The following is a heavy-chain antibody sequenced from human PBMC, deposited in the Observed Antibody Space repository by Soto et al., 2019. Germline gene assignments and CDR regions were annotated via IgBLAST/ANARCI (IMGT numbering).Heavy chain of an antibody. J-gene: IGHJ5*02. V-gene: IGHV4-30-2*01. CDR3: ARQGYYGSGSYYKFRWFDP. Sequence: SETLSLTCAVSGGSISSGGNSWSWIRQPPGKGLEWIGYIYRSGATFYNPSLRSRVTILVDTSMNHFSLNLSSVTAADTALYYCARQGYYGSGSYYKFRWFDPWGQGTLVTVSS. CDR2: IYRSGAT. D-gene: IGHD3-10*01. CDR1: GGSISSGGNS.